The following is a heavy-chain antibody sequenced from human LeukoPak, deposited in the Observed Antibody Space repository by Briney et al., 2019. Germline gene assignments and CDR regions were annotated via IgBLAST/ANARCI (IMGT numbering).Heavy chain of an antibody. V-gene: IGHV4-59*01. J-gene: IGHJ5*02. CDR2: IYYSGST. CDR1: GGSFSGYY. Sequence: SETLSLTCAVYGGSFSGYYWSWIRQPPGKGLEWIGYIYYSGSTNYNPSLKSRVTISVDTSKNQFSLKLSSVTAADTAVYYCARGPYSSGFWFDPWGQGTLVTVSS. CDR3: ARGPYSSGFWFDP. D-gene: IGHD6-19*01.